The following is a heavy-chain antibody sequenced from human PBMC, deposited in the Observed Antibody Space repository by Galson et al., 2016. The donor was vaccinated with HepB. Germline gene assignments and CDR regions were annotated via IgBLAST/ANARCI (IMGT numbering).Heavy chain of an antibody. CDR3: ARVQTGPTWYRNFGMDV. J-gene: IGHJ6*02. Sequence: SVKVSCKASGGTFSTFLISWVRQAPGQGLEWLGGIIPIFGTANYAQKVQDRVTITADESTTTAYMELSSLRFEDTAVYFCARVQTGPTWYRNFGMDVWGQGTTVTVSS. V-gene: IGHV1-69*13. CDR2: IIPIFGTA. D-gene: IGHD1-1*01. CDR1: GGTFSTFL.